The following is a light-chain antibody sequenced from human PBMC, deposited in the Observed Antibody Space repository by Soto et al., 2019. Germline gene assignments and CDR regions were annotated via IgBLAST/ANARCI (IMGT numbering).Light chain of an antibody. CDR1: SGHRTYV. CDR3: HTWGTGIHV. J-gene: IGLJ1*01. Sequence: QPVLTQSPSASASLGASVKFTCTLSSGHRTYVIAWHQQQSEKGPRFLMKINSDGTHAKGDGIPDRFSGSSSGAERYLTISGLQSEDEADYYCHTWGTGIHVFGPGTKLTVL. CDR2: INSDGTH. V-gene: IGLV4-69*01.